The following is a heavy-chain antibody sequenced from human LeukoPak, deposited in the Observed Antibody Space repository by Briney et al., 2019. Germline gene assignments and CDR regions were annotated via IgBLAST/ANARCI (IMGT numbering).Heavy chain of an antibody. V-gene: IGHV4-61*02. Sequence: PSQTLSLTCTVSGGSISSDNYYWSWIRQPPGKGLEWIGRIYSSGSTNYNPSLKSRVTISVDTSKNQLSLKLSSVTAADTAVYYCAREGSGSTPYYYGMDVWGQGTTVTVSS. CDR1: GGSISSDNYY. CDR2: IYSSGST. CDR3: AREGSGSTPYYYGMDV. D-gene: IGHD6-19*01. J-gene: IGHJ6*02.